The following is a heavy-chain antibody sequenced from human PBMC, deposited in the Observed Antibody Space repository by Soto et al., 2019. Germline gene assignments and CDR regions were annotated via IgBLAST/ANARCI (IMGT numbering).Heavy chain of an antibody. CDR3: ARDIGGNYYDMDV. V-gene: IGHV3-74*01. D-gene: IGHD3-3*01. CDR2: INVDGSSI. Sequence: EVQLVESGGGLVQPGGSLRLSCAASGFTFSNSWIHWVRQAPGKGLVWVSHINVDGSSISYADSVKGRFTISRDNAKNTLYLQMNSLRAEDTAVYYCARDIGGNYYDMDVWGKGTTVTVSS. J-gene: IGHJ6*03. CDR1: GFTFSNSW.